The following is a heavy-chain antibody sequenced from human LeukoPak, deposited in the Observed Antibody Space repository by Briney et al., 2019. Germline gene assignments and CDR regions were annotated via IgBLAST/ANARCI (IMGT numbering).Heavy chain of an antibody. CDR3: ARVRGSYMAGAFDI. CDR1: GYTFTSYG. D-gene: IGHD1-26*01. CDR2: ISAYNGNT. Sequence: GASVKVSCKASGYTFTSYGISWVRQAPGQGLEWMGWISAYNGNTNYAQKLQGRVTMTTDTSTSTAYMELRSLRSDDTAVYYCARVRGSYMAGAFDIWGQGTMVTVSS. J-gene: IGHJ3*02. V-gene: IGHV1-18*01.